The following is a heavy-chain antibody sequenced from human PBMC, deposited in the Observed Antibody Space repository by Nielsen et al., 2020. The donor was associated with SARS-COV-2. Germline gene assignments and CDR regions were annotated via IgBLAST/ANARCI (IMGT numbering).Heavy chain of an antibody. D-gene: IGHD5-18*01. CDR3: ASITAMVEDGGYFDY. V-gene: IGHV1-69*06. CDR2: IIPIFGTA. Sequence: KISCAASGFTFSSYAISWVRQAPGQGLEWMGGIIPIFGTANYAQKFQGRVTITADKSTSTAYMELSSLRSEDTAVYYCASITAMVEDGGYFDYWGQGTLVTVSS. J-gene: IGHJ4*02. CDR1: GFTFSSYA.